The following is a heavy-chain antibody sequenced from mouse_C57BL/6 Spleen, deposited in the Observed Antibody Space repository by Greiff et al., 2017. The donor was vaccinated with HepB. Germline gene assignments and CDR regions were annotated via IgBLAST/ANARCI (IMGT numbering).Heavy chain of an antibody. CDR2: INPNNGGT. J-gene: IGHJ2*01. CDR1: GYTFTDYN. V-gene: IGHV1-22*01. D-gene: IGHD1-1*01. Sequence: EVQLQQSGPELVKPGASVKMSCKASGYTFTDYNMHWVKQSHGKSLEWIGYINPNNGGTSYNQKFKGKATLTVNKSSSTAYMELRSLTSEDSAVYYCALTTVVAPHGYWGQGTTLTVSS. CDR3: ALTTVVAPHGY.